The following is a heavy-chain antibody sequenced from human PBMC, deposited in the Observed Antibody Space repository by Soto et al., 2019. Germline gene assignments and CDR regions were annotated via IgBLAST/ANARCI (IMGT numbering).Heavy chain of an antibody. D-gene: IGHD2-8*01. V-gene: IGHV4-38-2*02. J-gene: IGHJ6*02. CDR1: GYSITRGYY. Sequence: SETLSLTCTVSGYSITRGYYWTWIRKPPGKGLEWIGSMYHTGSTYLNPSLKSRVTISVDTSQNQFSLRLSSVTAADTAVYYCERDLYPDVWGPGTTVTVS. CDR3: ERDLYPDV. CDR2: MYHTGST.